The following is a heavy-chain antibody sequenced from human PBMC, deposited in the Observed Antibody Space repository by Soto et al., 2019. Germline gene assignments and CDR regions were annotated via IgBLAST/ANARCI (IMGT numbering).Heavy chain of an antibody. Sequence: GASVKVSCKASGITSTTYAIHWVRQVPGQGLEWMGWINTSNGNTRYSQRFLGRVSLTTDTSASTVSMDLSSLTSEDTAVYYCARAISGYVTWGQGTLVTVSS. J-gene: IGHJ5*02. CDR3: ARAISGYVT. CDR2: INTSNGNT. D-gene: IGHD5-12*01. CDR1: GITSTTYA. V-gene: IGHV1-3*04.